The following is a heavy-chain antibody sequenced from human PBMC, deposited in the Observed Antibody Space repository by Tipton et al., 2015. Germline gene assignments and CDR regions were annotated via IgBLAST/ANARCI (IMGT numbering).Heavy chain of an antibody. CDR2: ISYTGNT. Sequence: TLSLTCTVSGGSVSTSNYYWSWIRQPPGKGLEWIGYISYTGNTHYNTSLKSRVTISLDTSKNQFSLKLSSVTAADTAVYYCAGHYDFWSGYLDYWGQGTLVTVSS. CDR1: GGSVSTSNYY. J-gene: IGHJ4*02. CDR3: AGHYDFWSGYLDY. D-gene: IGHD3-3*01. V-gene: IGHV4-61*01.